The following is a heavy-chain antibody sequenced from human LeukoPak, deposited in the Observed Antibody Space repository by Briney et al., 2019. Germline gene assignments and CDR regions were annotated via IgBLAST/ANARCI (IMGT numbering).Heavy chain of an antibody. J-gene: IGHJ4*02. CDR3: ARANFDWLFPPDY. D-gene: IGHD3-9*01. CDR2: INLNSGGT. Sequence: ASVKVSCKASGNIFTGYYMHWVRQAPGQGLEWMGWINLNSGGTSYAQKFQGRFTLTRDTSIATAYMELSRLTSDDTAVYYCARANFDWLFPPDYWGQGTLVTVSS. V-gene: IGHV1-2*02. CDR1: GNIFTGYY.